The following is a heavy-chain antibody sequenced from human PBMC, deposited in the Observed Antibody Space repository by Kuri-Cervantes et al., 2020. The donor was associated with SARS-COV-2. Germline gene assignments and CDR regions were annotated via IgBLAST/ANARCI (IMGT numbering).Heavy chain of an antibody. D-gene: IGHD2/OR15-2a*01. CDR3: ARILGDVSRGNRYYYSGMDV. CDR2: VNPYNGDT. V-gene: IGHV1-18*01. CDR1: GYSFISSG. J-gene: IGHJ6*02. Sequence: ASVKVSCKASGYSFISSGISWVRQAPGQGLEWMGWVNPYNGDTNYAQNFQGRVTMTTDTSTTTVYMELRSLRSDDTAVYFCARILGDVSRGNRYYYSGMDVWGQGTTVTVSS.